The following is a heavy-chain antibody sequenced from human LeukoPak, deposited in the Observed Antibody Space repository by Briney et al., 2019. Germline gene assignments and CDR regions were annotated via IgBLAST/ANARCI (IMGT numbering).Heavy chain of an antibody. D-gene: IGHD3-22*01. CDR2: VGTYGDS. Sequence: GGSLRLSCAASGFSFSSYDMHWVRQVPGKGLEWVSSVGTYGDSYYPASVKGRFTISRENAKNSLYLQMNSLRAGDTAVYYCARGLNYYDSSGYYYYYGMDVWGQGTTVTVSS. CDR1: GFSFSSYD. J-gene: IGHJ6*02. V-gene: IGHV3-13*01. CDR3: ARGLNYYDSSGYYYYYGMDV.